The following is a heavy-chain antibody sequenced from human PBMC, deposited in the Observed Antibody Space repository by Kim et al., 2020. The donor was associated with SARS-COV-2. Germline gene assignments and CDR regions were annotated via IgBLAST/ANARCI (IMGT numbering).Heavy chain of an antibody. CDR3: ARDYYYDSSGDDAFDI. J-gene: IGHJ3*02. D-gene: IGHD3-22*01. V-gene: IGHV3-53*01. Sequence: SVKGRFTVSRGSSKNMLYLQMNSLRAEDTAVYYCARDYYYDSSGDDAFDIWGQGTMVTVSS.